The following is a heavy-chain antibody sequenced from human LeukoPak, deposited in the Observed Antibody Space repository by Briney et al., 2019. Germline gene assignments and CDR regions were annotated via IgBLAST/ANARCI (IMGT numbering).Heavy chain of an antibody. CDR1: GGSISSYY. Sequence: SETLSLTCTVSGGSISSYYWSWIRQPPGKGLEWIGYIYYSGSTNYNPSLKSRVTISVDRSKNQFSLKLSSVTAADTAVYYCARGRHGDYEGWYFDLWGRGTLVTVSS. V-gene: IGHV4-59*12. D-gene: IGHD4-17*01. J-gene: IGHJ2*01. CDR3: ARGRHGDYEGWYFDL. CDR2: IYYSGST.